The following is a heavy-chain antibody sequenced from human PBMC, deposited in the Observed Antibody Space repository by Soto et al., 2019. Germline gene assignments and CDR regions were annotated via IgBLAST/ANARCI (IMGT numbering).Heavy chain of an antibody. D-gene: IGHD4-4*01. V-gene: IGHV4-4*02. Sequence: QVQLQESGPGLVKPSGTLSLTCAVSSGSISSTNWWSWVRQPPGKGLEWIGEIYHSGSTNYNPSLKSRVTISVVKSKNQFSLKLSSVTAADTAVYYCASYPASPTVSTDYWGQGTLVTVSS. CDR3: ASYPASPTVSTDY. J-gene: IGHJ4*02. CDR1: SGSISSTNW. CDR2: IYHSGST.